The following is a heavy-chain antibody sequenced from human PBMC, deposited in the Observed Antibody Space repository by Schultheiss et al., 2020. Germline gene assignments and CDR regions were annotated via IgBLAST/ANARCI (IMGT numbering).Heavy chain of an antibody. Sequence: GGSLRLSCAASGFTFSDYYMSWIRQAPGKGLEWVSYISSSGSTIYYADSVKGRFTISRDNAKNSLYLQMNSLRAEDTAVYYCAGEDTAMVTVYWGQGTLVTVSS. CDR1: GFTFSDYY. CDR2: ISSSGSTI. D-gene: IGHD5-18*01. CDR3: AGEDTAMVTVY. J-gene: IGHJ4*02. V-gene: IGHV3-11*04.